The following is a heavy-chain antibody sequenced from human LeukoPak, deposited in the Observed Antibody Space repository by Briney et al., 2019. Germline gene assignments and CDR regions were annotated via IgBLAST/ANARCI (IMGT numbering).Heavy chain of an antibody. D-gene: IGHD3-22*01. V-gene: IGHV5-10-1*01. CDR2: IDPSDSYT. CDR1: GYSFTSYW. J-gene: IGHJ4*02. Sequence: GESLKISCKGSGYSFTSYWISWVRQMPGKGLEWMGRIDPSDSYTNYSPSFQGHVTISADKSISTAYLQWSSLKASDTAMYYCARLSYYYDSSGYYLVYFDYWGQGTLVTVSS. CDR3: ARLSYYYDSSGYYLVYFDY.